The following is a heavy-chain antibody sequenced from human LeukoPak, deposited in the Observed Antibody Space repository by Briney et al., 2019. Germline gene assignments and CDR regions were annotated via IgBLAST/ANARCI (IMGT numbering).Heavy chain of an antibody. V-gene: IGHV4-30-2*01. Sequence: PSQTLSLTCAVSGGSISSGGYSWSWIRQPPGKGLEWIGYIYHSGSTYYNPSLKSRVTISVDTSKNQLSLKLSSVTAAGTAVYYCASEYDTDWGNAFDIWGQGTMVTVSS. CDR1: GGSISSGGYS. J-gene: IGHJ3*02. D-gene: IGHD3-16*01. CDR3: ASEYDTDWGNAFDI. CDR2: IYHSGST.